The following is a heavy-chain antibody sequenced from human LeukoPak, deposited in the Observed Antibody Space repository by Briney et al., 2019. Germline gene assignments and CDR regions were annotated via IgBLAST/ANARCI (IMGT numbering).Heavy chain of an antibody. CDR3: ARGAVPEGFDY. J-gene: IGHJ4*02. Sequence: SETLSLTCAVYGGSFSGYYWSWIRQPPGKGLEWIGEINHSGSTNYNPSLKSRVTISVDTSKNQFSLKLSSVTAADTAVYYCARGAVPEGFDYWGRGTLVTVSS. CDR1: GGSFSGYY. CDR2: INHSGST. D-gene: IGHD4-17*01. V-gene: IGHV4-34*01.